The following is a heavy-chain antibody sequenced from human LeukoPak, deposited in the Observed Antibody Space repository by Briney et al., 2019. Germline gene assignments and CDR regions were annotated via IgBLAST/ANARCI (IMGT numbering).Heavy chain of an antibody. J-gene: IGHJ4*02. D-gene: IGHD3-10*02. CDR3: ARGHTMYY. CDR1: GYTFNNYF. Sequence: ASVTVPCKASGYTFNNYFISWVRQVSGQGLEWVGWISPHSHTTHYAEKVQGRVTMTTDTSTTTVYMELKSLRPDDTAVYFCARGHTMYYWGQGTPVTVSS. CDR2: ISPHSHTT. V-gene: IGHV1-18*01.